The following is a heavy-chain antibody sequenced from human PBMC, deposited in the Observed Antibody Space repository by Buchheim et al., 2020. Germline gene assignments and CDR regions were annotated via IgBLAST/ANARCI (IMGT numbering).Heavy chain of an antibody. Sequence: QLQLQESGPGLVKPSETLSLTCSVSGDSISSSTYYWGWLRQPPGKGLEWIGSIYYSGSTYYNPSLKSRITISVDTSKNQFSLKVISVTAADTAVYYCARIYGYSYGYVDYWGQGTL. J-gene: IGHJ4*02. V-gene: IGHV4-39*07. CDR1: GDSISSSTYY. CDR3: ARIYGYSYGYVDY. D-gene: IGHD5-18*01. CDR2: IYYSGST.